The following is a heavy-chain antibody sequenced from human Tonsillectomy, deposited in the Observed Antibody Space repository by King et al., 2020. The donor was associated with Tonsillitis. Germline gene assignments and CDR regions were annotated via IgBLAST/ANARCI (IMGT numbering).Heavy chain of an antibody. CDR1: GYTFTSYG. CDR2: ISAYNGNT. Sequence: QLVQSGAEVKKPGASVKVSCKASGYTFTSYGISWVRQAPGQGLEWMGWISAYNGNTNYAQKLQGRGTMTTDTSTSTAYMELRSLRSDDTAVYYCAREPRGGSYYPHDAFDIWGQGTMVTVSS. V-gene: IGHV1-18*01. D-gene: IGHD1-26*01. CDR3: AREPRGGSYYPHDAFDI. J-gene: IGHJ3*02.